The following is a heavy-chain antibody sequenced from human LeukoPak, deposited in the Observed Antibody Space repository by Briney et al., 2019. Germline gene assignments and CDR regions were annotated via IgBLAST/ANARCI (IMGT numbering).Heavy chain of an antibody. CDR2: IYTSGST. CDR1: GGSISSGSYY. J-gene: IGHJ6*03. CDR3: ARDQYYYGSGSSNPTYYYYYYYMDV. D-gene: IGHD3-10*01. Sequence: SQTLSLTXTVSGGSISSGSYYWSWIRQPAGKGLEWIGRIYTSGSTNYNPSLKSRVTISVDTSKNQFSLKLSSVSAADTAVYYCARDQYYYGSGSSNPTYYYYYYYMDVWGKGTTVTVSS. V-gene: IGHV4-61*02.